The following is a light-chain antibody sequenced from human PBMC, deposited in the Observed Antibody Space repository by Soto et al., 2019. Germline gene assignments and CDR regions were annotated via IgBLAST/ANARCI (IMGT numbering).Light chain of an antibody. V-gene: IGLV2-8*01. CDR1: SSDVGGYNY. CDR3: SSYAGSSTYV. J-gene: IGLJ1*01. Sequence: QSALTQPPSASGSPGQSVTISCTGTSSDVGGYNYVSWYQQYPGKAPKLMIYEVNKRPSGVPDRFSGSKSGNTAFLTVSGLQAEDEADYYCSSYAGSSTYVFGTGTKVTVL. CDR2: EVN.